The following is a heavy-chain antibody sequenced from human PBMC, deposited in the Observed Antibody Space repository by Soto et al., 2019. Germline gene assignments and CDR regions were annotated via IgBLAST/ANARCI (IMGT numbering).Heavy chain of an antibody. J-gene: IGHJ5*01. CDR2: FYDYGKT. V-gene: IGHV4-31*03. Sequence: PSETLSLTCTVSGGSVSSGGHYWSWIRQYPGKGLQWIGYFYDYGKTYYNPSLKSRVTISRDRSTNQFSLRLSSVTAADTALYYCATYYYESSGYPKWFDSWGQGIQVTVTS. D-gene: IGHD3-22*01. CDR1: GGSVSSGGHY. CDR3: ATYYYESSGYPKWFDS.